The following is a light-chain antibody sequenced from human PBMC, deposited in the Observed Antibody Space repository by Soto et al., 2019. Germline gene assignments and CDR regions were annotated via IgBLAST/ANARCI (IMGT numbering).Light chain of an antibody. CDR1: QDISNW. CDR3: QQARRFPIT. V-gene: IGKV1-12*01. Sequence: DIQMTQSPSSVSASVGDRVTISCRASQDISNWLAWYQQKPGEAPKFLIYAASNLPSGVPSKFSVSGSGTDFTLTISSLQPEDFAVYYCQQARRFPITFGQGTRLEIK. CDR2: AAS. J-gene: IGKJ5*01.